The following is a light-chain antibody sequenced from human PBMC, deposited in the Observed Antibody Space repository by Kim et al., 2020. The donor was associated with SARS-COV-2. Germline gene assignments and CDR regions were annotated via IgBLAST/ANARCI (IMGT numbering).Light chain of an antibody. CDR3: QQSKNFPLT. V-gene: IGKV1-33*01. CDR1: QDISNY. CDR2: GAS. Sequence: DIQMTQSPSSLSASVGDRVTITCQATQDISNYLNWYQQKPGKAPKLLIYGASNLETGVPSRFSGSGSGTDFSFTVSSLQPEDIATYFCQQSKNFPLTFGGGTKVEI. J-gene: IGKJ4*01.